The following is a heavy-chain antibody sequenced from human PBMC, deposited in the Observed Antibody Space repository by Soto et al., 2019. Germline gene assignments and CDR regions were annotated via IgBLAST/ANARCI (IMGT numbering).Heavy chain of an antibody. CDR3: ASPGRGYSGYGLGY. D-gene: IGHD5-12*01. V-gene: IGHV4-59*01. CDR1: GGSISSYY. CDR2: IYYSGIT. J-gene: IGHJ4*02. Sequence: SETLSLTCTVSGGSISSYYWSWIRQPPGKGLEWIGYIYYSGITNYNPSLKSRVTISVDTSKNQFSLKLSSVTAADTAVYYCASPGRGYSGYGLGYWGQGTMVTV.